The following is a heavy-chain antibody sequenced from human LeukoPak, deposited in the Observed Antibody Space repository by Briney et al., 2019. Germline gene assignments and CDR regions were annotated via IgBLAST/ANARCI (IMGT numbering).Heavy chain of an antibody. Sequence: SETLSLTCAVYGGSFSGYYWTWIRQPPGKGLEWIGEINHSGSTNYNPSLKSRVTISVDTSKNQFSLKLSSVTAADTAVYYCVRARSNWFDPWGQGTLVTVSS. J-gene: IGHJ5*02. D-gene: IGHD3-3*01. V-gene: IGHV4-34*01. CDR3: VRARSNWFDP. CDR2: INHSGST. CDR1: GGSFSGYY.